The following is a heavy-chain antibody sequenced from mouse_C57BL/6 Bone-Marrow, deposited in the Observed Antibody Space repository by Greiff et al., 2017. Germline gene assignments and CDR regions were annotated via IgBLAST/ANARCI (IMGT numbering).Heavy chain of an antibody. J-gene: IGHJ3*01. CDR1: GYTFTSYW. D-gene: IGHD2-1*01. CDR3: ARLPFYPFAY. V-gene: IGHV1-50*01. Sequence: QVQLQQPGAELVKPGASVKLSCKASGYTFTSYWMQWVKQRPGQGLEWIGEIDPSDSDTNYNQKFKGKATLTVDTSSTTAYMQLSSLTSEDSAVYYCARLPFYPFAYWGQGTLVTVSA. CDR2: IDPSDSDT.